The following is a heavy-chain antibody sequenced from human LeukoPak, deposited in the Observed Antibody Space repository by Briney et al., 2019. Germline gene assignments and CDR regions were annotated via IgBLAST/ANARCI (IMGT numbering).Heavy chain of an antibody. CDR2: IYHSGRT. CDR1: GYSISSGYY. V-gene: IGHV4-38-2*02. CDR3: ARVPYDSSGYYSGQIDY. J-gene: IGHJ4*02. D-gene: IGHD3-22*01. Sequence: SETLSLTCTVSGYSISSGYYWGWIRQPPGKGLEWIGSIYHSGRTFYNPSLKSRVTISVDTSKNQFSLKLTSVTAADTAVYYCARVPYDSSGYYSGQIDYWGQGTLVTVSS.